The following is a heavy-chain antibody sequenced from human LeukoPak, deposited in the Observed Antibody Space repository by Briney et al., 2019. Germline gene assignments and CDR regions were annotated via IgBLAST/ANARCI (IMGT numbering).Heavy chain of an antibody. CDR3: VRVSSGNHYATDY. CDR1: GFRLNDYH. D-gene: IGHD1-26*01. Sequence: GGSLRLSCAASGFRLNDYHMTWIRQAPGKGLEWVSYITTSGNTIHYADSVKGRFTISRDNAKNSLYLQMNSLRAEDSAVYSCVRVSSGNHYATDYWGQRTLVTVSS. V-gene: IGHV3-11*04. J-gene: IGHJ4*02. CDR2: ITTSGNTI.